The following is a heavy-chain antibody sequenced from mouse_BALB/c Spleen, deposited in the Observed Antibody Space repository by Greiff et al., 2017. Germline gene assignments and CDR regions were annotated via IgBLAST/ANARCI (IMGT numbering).Heavy chain of an antibody. D-gene: IGHD1-1*02. CDR3: ASDDMGYFDY. CDR2: IRNKANGYTT. J-gene: IGHJ2*01. V-gene: IGHV7-3*02. Sequence: DVKLVESGGGLVQPGGSLRLSCATSGFTFTDYYMSWVRQPPGKALEWLGFIRNKANGYTTEYSASVKGRFTISRDNSQSILYLQMNTLRAEDSATYYCASDDMGYFDYWGQGTTLTVSS. CDR1: GFTFTDYY.